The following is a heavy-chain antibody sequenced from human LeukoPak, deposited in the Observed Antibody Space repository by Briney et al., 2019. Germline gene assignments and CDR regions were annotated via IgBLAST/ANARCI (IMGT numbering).Heavy chain of an antibody. CDR3: ARAPRRITIFGVVPYPYYFDY. V-gene: IGHV1-18*01. J-gene: IGHJ4*02. D-gene: IGHD3-3*01. CDR2: ISAYNGNT. CDR1: GYTFTSYG. Sequence: ASVKVSCKASGYTFTSYGISWVRQAPGQGLEWMGWISAYNGNTNYAQKLQGRVTMTTDTSTSTAYMELRSLRSDDTAVYYCARAPRRITIFGVVPYPYYFDYWDQGTLVTVSS.